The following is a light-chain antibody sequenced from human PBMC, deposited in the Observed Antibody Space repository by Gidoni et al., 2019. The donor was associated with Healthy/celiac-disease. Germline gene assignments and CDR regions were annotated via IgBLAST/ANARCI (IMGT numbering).Light chain of an antibody. Sequence: EIVLTQSPCTLSLSPGERATLSYRASQSVSSSYLAWYQQKPGQAPRLLIYGASSRATGIPDRFSGSGSVTDFTLTISRLEPEDFAVYYCQQYGSSPRTFGQGTKVEIK. CDR1: QSVSSSY. CDR3: QQYGSSPRT. CDR2: GAS. V-gene: IGKV3-20*01. J-gene: IGKJ1*01.